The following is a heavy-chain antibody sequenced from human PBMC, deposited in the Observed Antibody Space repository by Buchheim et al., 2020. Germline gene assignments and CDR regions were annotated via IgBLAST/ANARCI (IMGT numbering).Heavy chain of an antibody. J-gene: IGHJ3*02. CDR1: GFTFSSYE. V-gene: IGHV3-48*03. CDR3: ARDGAVVVPAAISAFDI. CDR2: ISSSGSTI. D-gene: IGHD2-2*01. Sequence: EVQLVESGGGLVQPGGSLRLSCAASGFTFSSYEMNWVRQAPGKGLEWVSYISSSGSTIYYADSVKGRFTISRDNAKNSLLLQMNSLRAEETAVYYCARDGAVVVPAAISAFDIWGQGT.